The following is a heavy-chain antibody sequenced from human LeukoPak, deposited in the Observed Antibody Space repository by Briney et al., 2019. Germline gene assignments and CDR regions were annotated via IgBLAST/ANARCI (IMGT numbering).Heavy chain of an antibody. Sequence: ASVKVSCKASGYTFTSYYMLWVRQAPGQGLEWMGIINPSGGSTSYAQKFQGRVTMTRDMSTSTVYMELSSLRSEDTAVYYCAIYSSSWYYWGQGTLVTVSS. CDR3: AIYSSSWYY. J-gene: IGHJ4*02. D-gene: IGHD6-13*01. CDR1: GYTFTSYY. CDR2: INPSGGST. V-gene: IGHV1-46*01.